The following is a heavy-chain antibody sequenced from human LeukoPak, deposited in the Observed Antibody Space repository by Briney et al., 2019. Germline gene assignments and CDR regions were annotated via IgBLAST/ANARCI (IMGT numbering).Heavy chain of an antibody. D-gene: IGHD6-13*01. V-gene: IGHV4-30-4*01. Sequence: SQGLSVTCILSGGSLTSGVYYGRSLRQHPGGGREWLGYNNYRARTSNNPSLKGRVTISVDTSKNQFSLKLSSVTPTDPAVYYCASRLIIAAARFGQYF. J-gene: IGHJ1*01. CDR3: ASRLIIAAARFGQYF. CDR2: NNYRART. CDR1: GGSLTSGVYY.